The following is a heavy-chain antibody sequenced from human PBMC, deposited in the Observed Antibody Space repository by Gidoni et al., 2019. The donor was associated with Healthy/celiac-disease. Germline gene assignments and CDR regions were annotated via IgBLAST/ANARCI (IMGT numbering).Heavy chain of an antibody. V-gene: IGHV4-59*01. Sequence: QVQLQESGPGLVKPSETLSLTCTVSGGSISSYYWRWIRQPPGKGLEWIVYIYYSGSTNYNPSLKSRVTISVDTSKNQFSLKLSSVTAADTAVYYCARQGGGWQYYFDYWGQGTLVTVSS. CDR3: ARQGGGWQYYFDY. CDR2: IYYSGST. D-gene: IGHD1-26*01. J-gene: IGHJ4*02. CDR1: GGSISSYY.